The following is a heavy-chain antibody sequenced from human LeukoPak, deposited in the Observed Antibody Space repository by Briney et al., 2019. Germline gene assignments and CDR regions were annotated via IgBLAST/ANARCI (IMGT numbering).Heavy chain of an antibody. V-gene: IGHV3-23*01. D-gene: IGHD1-1*01. CDR2: ISGRGSDR. CDR1: GFTFSNYA. Sequence: GGSLRLSCAASGFTFSNYALTWVRQTPGKGLEWVSTISGRGSDRFYADAVKGRFTISRDNSKNTMYLQMNSLRIEDTAFYYCAKGVDNTGRLRWFDSWGQGTLVTVSP. J-gene: IGHJ5*01. CDR3: AKGVDNTGRLRWFDS.